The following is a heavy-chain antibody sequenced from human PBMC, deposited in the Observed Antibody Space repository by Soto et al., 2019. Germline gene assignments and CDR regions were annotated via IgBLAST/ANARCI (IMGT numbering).Heavy chain of an antibody. Sequence: ASVKVSCKVSGYTLTELSMHWVRQAPGKGLEWMGGFDPEDGETIYAQKFQGRVTMTEDTSTDTAYMELSSLRSEDTAVYYCATDQGGTTIFGVVKERVFDYWGQGTLVTVSS. CDR3: ATDQGGTTIFGVVKERVFDY. V-gene: IGHV1-24*01. J-gene: IGHJ4*02. D-gene: IGHD3-3*01. CDR2: FDPEDGET. CDR1: GYTLTELS.